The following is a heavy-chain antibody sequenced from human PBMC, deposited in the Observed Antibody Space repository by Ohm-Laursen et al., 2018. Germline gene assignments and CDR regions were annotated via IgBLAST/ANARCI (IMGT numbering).Heavy chain of an antibody. J-gene: IGHJ4*02. CDR1: GITFSSYA. V-gene: IGHV3-23*01. D-gene: IGHD3-22*01. CDR2: ISGSGGST. CDR3: AKAMYYYDSSGYFPCADY. Sequence: SLRLSCTASGITFSSYAMNWVRQAPGKGLEWVSGISGSGGSTDYADSVKGRFTISRDNSKNTLYLQMNSLRAEDTAVYYCAKAMYYYDSSGYFPCADYWGQGTLVTVSS.